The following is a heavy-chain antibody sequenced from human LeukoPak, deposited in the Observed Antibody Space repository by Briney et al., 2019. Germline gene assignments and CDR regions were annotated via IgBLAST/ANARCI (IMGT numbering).Heavy chain of an antibody. V-gene: IGHV3-9*01. CDR1: GFTFSSYW. D-gene: IGHD6-25*01. CDR2: ISWNSGSI. CDR3: AKSWVKQRPQTYYYYGMDV. Sequence: GGSLRLSCAASGFTFSSYWMHRVRQAPGKGLEWVSGISWNSGSIGYADSVKGRFTISRDNAKNSLYLQLNSLRAEDTALYYCAKSWVKQRPQTYYYYGMDVWGQGTTVTVSS. J-gene: IGHJ6*02.